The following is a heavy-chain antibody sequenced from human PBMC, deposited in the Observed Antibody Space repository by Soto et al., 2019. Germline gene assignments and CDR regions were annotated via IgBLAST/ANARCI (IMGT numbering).Heavy chain of an antibody. Sequence: SETLSLTCAVSGYSISSAYHWGWVRQPPGKGLEWIGTIFHSGSTYYNPSLKSRVTISIDTSKNQFSLKLRSLTAADTAMYYCAKSYDSGGYSTNQYYGMVVWCQGATVTVSS. CDR1: GYSISSAYH. D-gene: IGHD3-22*01. CDR2: IFHSGST. V-gene: IGHV4-38-2*01. J-gene: IGHJ6*02. CDR3: AKSYDSGGYSTNQYYGMVV.